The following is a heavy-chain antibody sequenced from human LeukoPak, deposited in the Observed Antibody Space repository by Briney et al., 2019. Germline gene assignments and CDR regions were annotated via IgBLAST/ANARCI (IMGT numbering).Heavy chain of an antibody. D-gene: IGHD6-13*01. CDR2: ISGSGGST. Sequence: PGGSLRLSCAASGFTFNSYAMSWVRQALGKGLEWVSAISGSGGSTYYADSVKGRFTISRDNSKNTLYLQMNSLRAEDTAVYYCAKDQGYSSSSRIFDYWGQGTLVTVSS. CDR3: AKDQGYSSSSRIFDY. CDR1: GFTFNSYA. V-gene: IGHV3-23*01. J-gene: IGHJ4*02.